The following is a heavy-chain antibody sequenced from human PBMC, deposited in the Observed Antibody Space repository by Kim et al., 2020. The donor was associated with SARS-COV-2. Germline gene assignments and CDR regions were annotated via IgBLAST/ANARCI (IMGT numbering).Heavy chain of an antibody. D-gene: IGHD2-21*01. V-gene: IGHV1-69*04. CDR2: IIPILGIA. CDR3: ARHTTLLYYFDY. J-gene: IGHJ4*02. Sequence: SVKVSCKASGGTFSSYAISWVRQAPGQGLEWMGRIIPILGIANYAQKFQGRVTITADKSTSTAYMELSSLRSEDTAVYYCARHTTLLYYFDYWGQGTLVTVSS. CDR1: GGTFSSYA.